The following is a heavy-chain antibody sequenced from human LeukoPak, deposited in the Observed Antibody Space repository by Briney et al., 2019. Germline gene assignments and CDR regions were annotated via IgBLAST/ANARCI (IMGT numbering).Heavy chain of an antibody. V-gene: IGHV4-59*01. CDR3: ARGYYDFWSGYTPEAFDI. CDR1: GGSISSYY. D-gene: IGHD3-3*01. CDR2: IYYSGST. J-gene: IGHJ3*02. Sequence: PSETLSLTCTVSGGSISSYYWSWIRQPPGKGLEWIGYIYYSGSTNYNPSLKSRVTISVDTSKNQFSLKLSSVTAADTAVYYCARGYYDFWSGYTPEAFDIWGQGTMVTVSS.